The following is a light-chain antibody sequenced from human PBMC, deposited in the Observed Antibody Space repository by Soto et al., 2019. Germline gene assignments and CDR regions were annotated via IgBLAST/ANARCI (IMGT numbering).Light chain of an antibody. CDR3: EQFNSYLLIT. J-gene: IGKJ5*01. CDR1: QGISSA. CDR2: DAS. Sequence: ATQLTQSPSSLSASVGDRITITCRASQGISSALAWYQQKPGKAPKLLIYDASSLESGVPSRFSGSRSRTDFTLTVSNLQPDDFASYYCEQFNSYLLITFGQGTRLDIK. V-gene: IGKV1-13*02.